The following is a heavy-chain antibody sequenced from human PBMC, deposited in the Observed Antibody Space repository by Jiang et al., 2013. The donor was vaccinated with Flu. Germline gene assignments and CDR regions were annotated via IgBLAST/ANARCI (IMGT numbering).Heavy chain of an antibody. CDR2: IYWDDDK. Sequence: GFSLSTSGVGVGWIRQPPGKALEWLALIYWDDDKSYSPSLQSRLTITKDTSKNQVVLTLTNMDPEDTATYYCARRRLGGYYGNYWFFDLWGCGTLVTVSS. J-gene: IGHJ2*01. CDR3: ARRRLGGYYGNYWFFDL. V-gene: IGHV2-5*02. CDR1: GFSLSTSGVG. D-gene: IGHD3-10*01.